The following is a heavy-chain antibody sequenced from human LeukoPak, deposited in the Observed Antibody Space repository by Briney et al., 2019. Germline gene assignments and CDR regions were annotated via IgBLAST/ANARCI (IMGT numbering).Heavy chain of an antibody. CDR2: ISYDGSDK. Sequence: PGGSLRLSCAASGFIFSTYGMHWVRQAPGKGLEWVTVISYDGSDKYYEDSVKGRFTISRDNSKNTLYLQMNSLRAEDTAAYYCARESDKQWLVLDYWGQGTLVTVSS. J-gene: IGHJ4*02. CDR1: GFIFSTYG. D-gene: IGHD6-19*01. CDR3: ARESDKQWLVLDY. V-gene: IGHV3-30*03.